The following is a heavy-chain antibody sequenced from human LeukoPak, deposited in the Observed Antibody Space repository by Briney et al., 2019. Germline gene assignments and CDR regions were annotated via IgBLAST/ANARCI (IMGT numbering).Heavy chain of an antibody. CDR2: IVVGSGNT. D-gene: IGHD3-16*02. CDR3: AREGEVSTGDAFDI. CDR1: GFTFTSST. V-gene: IGHV1-58*02. Sequence: GASVKVSCKASGFTFTSSTMQWVRQARGQRLEWIGWIVVGSGNTHYAQKFQERVTITRDMSTSTAYMELSSLRSEDTAVYYCAREGEVSTGDAFDIWGQGTMVTVSS. J-gene: IGHJ3*02.